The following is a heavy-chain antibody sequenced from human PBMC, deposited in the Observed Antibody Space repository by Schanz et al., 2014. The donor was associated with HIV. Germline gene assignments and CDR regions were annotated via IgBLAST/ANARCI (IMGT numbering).Heavy chain of an antibody. D-gene: IGHD6-13*01. CDR2: IIPIIGTA. CDR1: GGTFSNYA. CDR3: ARDSPVAAGTLDY. J-gene: IGHJ4*02. Sequence: QVQLVQSGAEVKMPGSSVKVSCKASGGTFSNYAMTWVRQAPGQGLEWMAGIIPIIGTADYAQKFQGRVTITADKSTSTAYMELSSLRSEDTAVYYCARDSPVAAGTLDYWGQGTLVTVSS. V-gene: IGHV1-69*06.